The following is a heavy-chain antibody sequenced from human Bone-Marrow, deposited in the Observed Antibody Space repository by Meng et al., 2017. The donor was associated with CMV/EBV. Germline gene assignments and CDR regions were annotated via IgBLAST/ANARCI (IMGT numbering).Heavy chain of an antibody. D-gene: IGHD3-3*01. J-gene: IGHJ3*02. CDR3: AREGRFSITDAFDI. V-gene: IGHV1-2*02. CDR2: INPNSGGT. Sequence: ASVKVSCKASGYTFTGYYMHWVRQAPGQGLEWMGWINPNSGGTNYAQKFQGRVTMTRDTSISTAYMELSRLRSDDTAVNYCAREGRFSITDAFDIWGQGTMVTVSS. CDR1: GYTFTGYY.